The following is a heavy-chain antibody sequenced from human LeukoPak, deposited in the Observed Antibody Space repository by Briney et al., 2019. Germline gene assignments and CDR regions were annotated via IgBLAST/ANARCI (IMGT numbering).Heavy chain of an antibody. J-gene: IGHJ3*02. CDR3: ARPDYGDDDAFDI. CDR1: GGAFSSYA. CDR2: IIPILGIA. V-gene: IGHV1-69*04. D-gene: IGHD4-17*01. Sequence: SVKVSCKASGGAFSSYAISWVRQAPGQGLEWMGRIIPILGIANYAQKFQGRVTITADKSTSTAYMELSSLRSEDTAVYYCARPDYGDDDAFDIWGQGTMVTVSS.